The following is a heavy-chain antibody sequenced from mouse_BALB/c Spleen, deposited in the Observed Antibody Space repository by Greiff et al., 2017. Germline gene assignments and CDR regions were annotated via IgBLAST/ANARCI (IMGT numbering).Heavy chain of an antibody. CDR2: ILPGSGST. V-gene: IGHV1-9*01. J-gene: IGHJ4*01. D-gene: IGHD2-4*01. CDR3: ARGGITTRDYYAMDY. Sequence: QVQLQQSGAELMKPGASVKISCKATGYTFSSYWIEWVKQRPGHGLEWIGEILPGSGSTNYNEKFKGKATFTADTSSNTAYMQLSSLTSEDSAVYYCARGGITTRDYYAMDYWGQGTSVTVSS. CDR1: GYTFSSYW.